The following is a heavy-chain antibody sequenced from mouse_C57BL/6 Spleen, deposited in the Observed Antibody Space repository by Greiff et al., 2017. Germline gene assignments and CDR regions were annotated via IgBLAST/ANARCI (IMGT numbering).Heavy chain of an antibody. Sequence: QVQLKESGAELARPGASVKMSCKASGFTFTSYTMHWVKQRPGQGLEWIGYINPSSGYTKYNQQFKDKATLTADKSYSTAYMQLSSLTSEYAAVYYCTRERQYGNYYDYAMDYWGQGTSGTVSA. V-gene: IGHV1-4*01. CDR3: TRERQYGNYYDYAMDY. J-gene: IGHJ4*01. CDR2: INPSSGYT. D-gene: IGHD2-1*01. CDR1: GFTFTSYT.